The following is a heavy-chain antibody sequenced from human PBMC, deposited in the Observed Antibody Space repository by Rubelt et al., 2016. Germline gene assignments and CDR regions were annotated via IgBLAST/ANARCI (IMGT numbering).Heavy chain of an antibody. V-gene: IGHV4-59*01. CDR2: IYYSGST. CDR3: ARVKTSGSYYRSYAFDI. CDR1: GGSISSYY. Sequence: QVQLQESGPGLVKPSETLSLTCTVSGGSISSYYWSWIRQPPGKGLEWIGYIYYSGSTNYNPSLKSRFTSSVDTSKNQFSRKLSSVTAADTAVYYCARVKTSGSYYRSYAFDIWGQGTMVTVSS. J-gene: IGHJ3*02. D-gene: IGHD1-26*01.